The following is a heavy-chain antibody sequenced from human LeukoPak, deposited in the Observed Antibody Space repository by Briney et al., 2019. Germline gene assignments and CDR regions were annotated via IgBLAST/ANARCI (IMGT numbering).Heavy chain of an antibody. J-gene: IGHJ4*02. V-gene: IGHV5-10-1*01. D-gene: IGHD2-2*01. CDR2: IDPSDSYT. CDR1: GYSFTSYW. Sequence: GESLKISCKGSGYSFTSYWISWVRQMPGKGLEWMGRIDPSDSYTNYSPPFQGHVTISADKSISTAYLQWSSLKASDTAMYYCAREVKSTSCYEVRDWGQGTLVTVSS. CDR3: AREVKSTSCYEVRD.